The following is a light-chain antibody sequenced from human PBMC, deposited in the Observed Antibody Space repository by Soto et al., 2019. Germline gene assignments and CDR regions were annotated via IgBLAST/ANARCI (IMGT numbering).Light chain of an antibody. CDR2: EVS. CDR3: SSYAGSNNPLYV. V-gene: IGLV2-8*01. J-gene: IGLJ1*01. Sequence: QSVLTQPPSASGSPGQSVTISCTGTSSDVGGYNYVSWYQQHPGQAPKLMIYEVSKRPSGVPDRFSGSKSGNTASLTVSGLQAEDEADYYCSSYAGSNNPLYVFGTGTKLTVL. CDR1: SSDVGGYNY.